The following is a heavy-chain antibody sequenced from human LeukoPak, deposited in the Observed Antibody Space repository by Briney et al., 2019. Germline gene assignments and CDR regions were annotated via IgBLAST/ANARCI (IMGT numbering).Heavy chain of an antibody. Sequence: GRSLRLSCAASGFTFSSYGMHWVRQAPGKGLEWVAVISYDGSNKYYADSVKGRFTISRDNSKNTLYLQMNSLRAEDTAVYYCAKALPPGLFDYWGQGTLVTVSS. CDR1: GFTFSSYG. V-gene: IGHV3-30*18. CDR2: ISYDGSNK. D-gene: IGHD3-10*01. J-gene: IGHJ4*02. CDR3: AKALPPGLFDY.